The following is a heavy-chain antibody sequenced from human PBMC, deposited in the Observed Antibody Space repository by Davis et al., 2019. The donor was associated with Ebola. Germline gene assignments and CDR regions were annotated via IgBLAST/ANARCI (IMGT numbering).Heavy chain of an antibody. CDR1: GFTFSNYD. CDR3: ARGGYYDSSGYSHAAFDI. D-gene: IGHD3-22*01. Sequence: GSLRLSCAASGFTFSNYDMNWVRQAPGKGLEWVSSISSSGYYIYYADSLKGRFTISRDNAKNSLYLQLNSLRAEDTAVYYCARGGYYDSSGYSHAAFDIWGRGTMVTVSS. CDR2: ISSSGYYI. J-gene: IGHJ3*02. V-gene: IGHV3-21*01.